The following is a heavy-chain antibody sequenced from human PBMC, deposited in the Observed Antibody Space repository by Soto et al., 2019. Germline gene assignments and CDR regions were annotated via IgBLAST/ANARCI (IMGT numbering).Heavy chain of an antibody. J-gene: IGHJ5*02. CDR2: IFPSGDT. V-gene: IGHV4-4*07. D-gene: IGHD1-1*01. Sequence: PSGTLSLTCTVSRGYVNTFHLSWVRQPAGKGLEWIGRIFPSGDTDYNPSLKKRVTLSVDTSQNQISLNLTPVIAADMAVYYCAREGTHSAYNFAIATQLWSFDRWGQGPPGTVSP. CDR1: RGYVNTFH. CDR3: AREGTHSAYNFAIATQLWSFDR.